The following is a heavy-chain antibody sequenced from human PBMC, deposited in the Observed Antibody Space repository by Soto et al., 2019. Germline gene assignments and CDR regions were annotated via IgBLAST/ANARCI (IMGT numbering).Heavy chain of an antibody. CDR2: ISGRDDST. V-gene: IGHV3-23*01. CDR3: ARRSSTPRFFDY. D-gene: IGHD4-17*01. Sequence: EVHLLDSGGSLVQPGGSLRLSCAASGFTIRSHAMSWVRQAPGKGLEWVSCISGRDDSTYHADSVKGRFTISRDNSKNTLYLETNSLRAEDTALYYCARRSSTPRFFDYWGQGTLVTVSS. CDR1: GFTIRSHA. J-gene: IGHJ4*02.